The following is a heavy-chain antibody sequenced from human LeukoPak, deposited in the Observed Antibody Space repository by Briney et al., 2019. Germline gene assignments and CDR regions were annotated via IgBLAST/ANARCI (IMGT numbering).Heavy chain of an antibody. CDR1: GFTFSSYW. D-gene: IGHD5-12*01. J-gene: IGHJ6*02. CDR2: IKQDGSEK. V-gene: IGHV3-7*01. CDR3: ARDMGYAADLGWYYFYGMDV. Sequence: GGSLRLSCAASGFTFSSYWMSWFRQAPGKGLEWVANIKQDGSEKYYVDSVKGRFTISRDNAKNTLYLQMNSLRAEDTAVYYCARDMGYAADLGWYYFYGMDVWGQGTTVTVSS.